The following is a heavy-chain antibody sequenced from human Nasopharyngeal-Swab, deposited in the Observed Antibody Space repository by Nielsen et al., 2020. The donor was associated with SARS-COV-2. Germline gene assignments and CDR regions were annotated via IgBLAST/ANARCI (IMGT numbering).Heavy chain of an antibody. J-gene: IGHJ4*02. CDR3: ATYSTRTADYFDQ. CDR2: IYDSDST. D-gene: IGHD2/OR15-2a*01. CDR1: DASVTSLNYY. Sequence: GSLRLSCTVSDASVTSLNYYWSWIRQSPGKGLEWIGYIYDSDSTDYTPSLNSRVTISVDTSKNQFSLAVTSMTAADTAVYFCATYSTRTADYFDQWGRGTLVTVSS. V-gene: IGHV4-61*01.